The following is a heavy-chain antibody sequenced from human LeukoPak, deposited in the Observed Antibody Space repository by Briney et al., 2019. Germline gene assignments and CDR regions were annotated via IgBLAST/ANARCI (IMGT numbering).Heavy chain of an antibody. Sequence: ASVKVSCKASGYTFTGYYMHWVRQAPGQGLEWMGWINPNSGGTNYAQKLQGRVTITRDPSISTAYMELSRLRSDDTAVYYCARDKQLDWAHYYYYYMDVWGKGTTVTVSS. D-gene: IGHD1-1*01. CDR2: INPNSGGT. CDR3: ARDKQLDWAHYYYYYMDV. V-gene: IGHV1-2*02. CDR1: GYTFTGYY. J-gene: IGHJ6*03.